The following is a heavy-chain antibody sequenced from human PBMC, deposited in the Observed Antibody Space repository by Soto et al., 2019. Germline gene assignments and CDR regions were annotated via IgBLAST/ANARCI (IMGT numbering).Heavy chain of an antibody. CDR3: ARETDYSNYDAFDI. Sequence: EVQLVESGGGLIQPGGSLRLSCAASGFTVSSNYMSWVRQAPGKGLEWVSVIYSGGSTYYADSVKGRFTISRDNSKNTRYLQMNSLRAEDTAVYYCARETDYSNYDAFDIWGQGTMVTVSS. D-gene: IGHD4-4*01. CDR2: IYSGGST. CDR1: GFTVSSNY. J-gene: IGHJ3*02. V-gene: IGHV3-53*01.